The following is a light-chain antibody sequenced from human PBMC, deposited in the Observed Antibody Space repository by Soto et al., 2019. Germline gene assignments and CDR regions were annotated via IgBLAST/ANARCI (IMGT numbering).Light chain of an antibody. CDR2: KAS. J-gene: IGKJ1*01. V-gene: IGKV1-5*03. CDR1: QSISSW. Sequence: DIQLTQSPSTLSASVGDRVTITCRASQSISSWLAWYQQKPGKAPKLLIYKASSLESGVPPRFSGSGSGTEFTLTISTLQPDDFATYYCHHYNSYSEAFGQGTKVDIK. CDR3: HHYNSYSEA.